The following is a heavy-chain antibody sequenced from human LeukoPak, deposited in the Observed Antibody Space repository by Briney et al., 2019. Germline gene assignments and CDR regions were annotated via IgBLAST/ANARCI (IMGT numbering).Heavy chain of an antibody. V-gene: IGHV3-15*01. CDR1: GLTFTSAW. J-gene: IGHJ5*02. CDR2: IKSKGVGETT. CDR3: TTHSGNDLRS. Sequence: AGGSLRLSCATSGLTFTSAWLTWFRQAPGKGLEWVGRIKSKGVGETTDYAAPVKGRFTISRDDSENTLYLQMNSLKTEDTAVYYCTTHSGNDLRSWGQGTLVTVSS. D-gene: IGHD5-12*01.